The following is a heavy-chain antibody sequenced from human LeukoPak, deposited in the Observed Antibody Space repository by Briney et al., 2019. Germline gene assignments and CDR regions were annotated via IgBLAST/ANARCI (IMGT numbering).Heavy chain of an antibody. V-gene: IGHV1-46*01. J-gene: IGHJ4*02. CDR1: GYTFTSYY. CDR2: INPSGGST. Sequence: GASVKVSCKASGYTFTSYYMHWVRQAPGQGLEWMGIINPSGGSTSYAQKFQGRVTMTRDMSTSTVYMELSGLRSEDTAVYYCARVRGAYDFWSGYNDYWGQGTLVTVSS. D-gene: IGHD3-3*01. CDR3: ARVRGAYDFWSGYNDY.